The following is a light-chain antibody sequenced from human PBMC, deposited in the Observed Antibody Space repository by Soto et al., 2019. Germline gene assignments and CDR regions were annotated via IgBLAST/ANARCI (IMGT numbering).Light chain of an antibody. CDR1: QGIGSW. CDR2: DAS. V-gene: IGKV1-12*01. Sequence: DIQMTQSPSSVSASVGDRVTITCRASQGIGSWLAWYQQKPGKAPKLLIYDASNLQSGVPSRFSGSGSGTDFTLTISSLQPEDFATYYCQQANSFPITFGQGTRLEIK. CDR3: QQANSFPIT. J-gene: IGKJ5*01.